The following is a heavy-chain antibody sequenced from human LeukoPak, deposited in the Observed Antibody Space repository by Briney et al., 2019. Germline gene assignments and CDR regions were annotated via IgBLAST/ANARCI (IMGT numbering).Heavy chain of an antibody. Sequence: GGSLRLSCAASGFTFSSCAMSWVRQAPGKGLEWVSAISGSGGSTYYADSVKGRFTISRDNSKNTLYLQMNSLRAEDTAVYYCAKDANYYDSSGDAFDIWGQGTMVTVSS. CDR3: AKDANYYDSSGDAFDI. V-gene: IGHV3-23*01. CDR2: ISGSGGST. J-gene: IGHJ3*02. D-gene: IGHD3-22*01. CDR1: GFTFSSCA.